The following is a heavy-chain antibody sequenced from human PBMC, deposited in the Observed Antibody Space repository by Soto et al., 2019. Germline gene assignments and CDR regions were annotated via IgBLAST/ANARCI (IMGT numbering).Heavy chain of an antibody. J-gene: IGHJ4*02. CDR1: GFTFSIFA. D-gene: IGHD5-18*01. V-gene: IGHV3-23*01. CDR3: VRDFEGSYGYGPFDY. CDR2: ISGSGGST. Sequence: GGSLRLSCAASGFTFSIFAMSWVRQSPGKGLEWVSTISGSGGSTYYADAVKGRFSISRDNSMGTLYLQMKSLRVEDTAMYYCVRDFEGSYGYGPFDYWGQGTLVTVSS.